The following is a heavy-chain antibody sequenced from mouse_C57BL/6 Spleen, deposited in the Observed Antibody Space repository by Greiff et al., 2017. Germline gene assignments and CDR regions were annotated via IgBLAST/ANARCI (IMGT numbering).Heavy chain of an antibody. CDR2: ISSGSSTI. CDR1: GFTFSDYG. V-gene: IGHV5-17*01. D-gene: IGHD1-1*01. Sequence: EVQLVESGGGLVKPGGSLKLSCAASGFTFSDYGMHWVRQAPEKGLEWVAYISSGSSTIYYADTVKGRFTISRDNAKNTLFLQMTSLRSEDTAMYYCASPSTTVVDWYFDVWGTGTTVTVSS. CDR3: ASPSTTVVDWYFDV. J-gene: IGHJ1*03.